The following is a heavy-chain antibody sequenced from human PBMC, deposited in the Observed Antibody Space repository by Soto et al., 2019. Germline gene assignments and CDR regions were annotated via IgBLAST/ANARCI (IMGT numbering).Heavy chain of an antibody. D-gene: IGHD3-22*01. V-gene: IGHV3-23*01. CDR3: AKQESYYYDSSGYYFY. J-gene: IGHJ4*02. Sequence: QPGGSLRLSCSASGFTFSSYAMSWVRQAPGEGLEWVSAISGSGGSTYYADSVKGRFTISRDNSKNTLYLQMNSLRAEDTAVYYCAKQESYYYDSSGYYFYWGQGTLVTVSS. CDR1: GFTFSSYA. CDR2: ISGSGGST.